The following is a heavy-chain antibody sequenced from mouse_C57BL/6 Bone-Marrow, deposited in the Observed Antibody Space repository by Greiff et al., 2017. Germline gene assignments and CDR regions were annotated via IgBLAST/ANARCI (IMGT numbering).Heavy chain of an antibody. J-gene: IGHJ1*03. CDR3: ARPYYSNYWYFDV. CDR2: IYPGSGST. V-gene: IGHV1-55*01. CDR1: GYTFTSYW. D-gene: IGHD2-5*01. Sequence: QVQLQQPGAELVKPGASVKMSCKASGYTFTSYWITWVKQRPGQGLEWIGDIYPGSGSTNYNEKFKGKATLAVDTSSSTAYMQLRSLTSEYSAVSYCARPYYSNYWYFDVWGTGTTVTVSS.